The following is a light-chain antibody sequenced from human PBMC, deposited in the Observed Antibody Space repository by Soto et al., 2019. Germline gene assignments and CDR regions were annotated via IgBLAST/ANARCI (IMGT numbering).Light chain of an antibody. CDR1: QSVSTNF. CDR3: QQYGRTSWT. Sequence: EIVLTQSPGTLSLSPGEGAPLSCRASQSVSTNFFAWYQQKPGQAPRLLIYGASTRATGIPDRFSGSGSGTDFTLTISRLEPEDFAVYYCQQYGRTSWTFGQGTKVDIK. J-gene: IGKJ1*01. CDR2: GAS. V-gene: IGKV3-20*01.